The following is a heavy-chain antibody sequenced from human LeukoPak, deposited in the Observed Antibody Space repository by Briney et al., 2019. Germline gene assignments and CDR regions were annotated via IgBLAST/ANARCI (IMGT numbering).Heavy chain of an antibody. CDR2: ISAYNANT. Sequence: ASVKVSCKASGYTVTSYGIIGVPQAPGRGLEGRGWISAYNANTNYAQKLQGRVTMTTDTSTSTAYMELRSLRSDDTAVYSCASRRNYYDSSGYYWDDAFDIWGQGTMVTVSS. D-gene: IGHD3-22*01. J-gene: IGHJ3*02. CDR1: GYTVTSYG. V-gene: IGHV1-18*01. CDR3: ASRRNYYDSSGYYWDDAFDI.